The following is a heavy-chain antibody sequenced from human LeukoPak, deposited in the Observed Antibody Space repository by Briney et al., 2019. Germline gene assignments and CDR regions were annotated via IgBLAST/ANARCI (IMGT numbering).Heavy chain of an antibody. CDR3: AKRADYYDSSRALYDAFDL. D-gene: IGHD3-16*01. V-gene: IGHV3-30*02. J-gene: IGHJ3*01. CDR1: GFTFRTYG. Sequence: PGGSLRLSCAASGFTFRTYGMHWVRQAPGKGPEWVTFIRYDGSDKYYADSVKGRFTISRDNSKNTLFLQMNSQRVADTAVYYCAKRADYYDSSRALYDAFDLWGQGTMVTVSS. CDR2: IRYDGSDK.